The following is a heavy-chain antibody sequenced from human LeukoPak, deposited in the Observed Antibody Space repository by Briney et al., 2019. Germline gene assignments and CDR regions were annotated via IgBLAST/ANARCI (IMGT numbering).Heavy chain of an antibody. V-gene: IGHV1-18*04. Sequence: GASVKVSCKASGYTFTSYGISWVRQAPGQGLEWMGWISAYNGNTNYAQKLQGRVTMTTDTSTSTAYMELRSLRSDDTAVYYCARESMYYYGSGSYYKGRYYFDYWGQGTLVTVSS. CDR3: ARESMYYYGSGSYYKGRYYFDY. D-gene: IGHD3-10*01. CDR2: ISAYNGNT. J-gene: IGHJ4*02. CDR1: GYTFTSYG.